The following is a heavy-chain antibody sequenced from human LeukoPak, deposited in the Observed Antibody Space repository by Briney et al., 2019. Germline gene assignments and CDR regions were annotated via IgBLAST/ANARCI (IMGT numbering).Heavy chain of an antibody. J-gene: IGHJ5*02. CDR3: ARDRHYDSSVFNP. V-gene: IGHV3-48*01. D-gene: IGHD3-22*01. CDR2: ISRSSSTI. CDR1: GFTFSNYA. Sequence: HPGGSLRLSCAASGFTFSNYAMSWVRQAPGKGLEWVSYISRSSSTIYYADSVKGRFTISRDNAKNSLYLQMNSLRAEDTAVYYCARDRHYDSSVFNPWGQGTLVTVSS.